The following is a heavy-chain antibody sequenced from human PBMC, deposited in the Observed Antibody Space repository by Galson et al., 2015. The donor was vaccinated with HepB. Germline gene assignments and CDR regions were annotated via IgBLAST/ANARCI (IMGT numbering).Heavy chain of an antibody. D-gene: IGHD6-25*01. V-gene: IGHV5-51*03. J-gene: IGHJ3*02. CDR3: ASPAPENPAADAFDI. CDR1: GYSFTSYW. CDR2: IYPGDSDT. Sequence: QSGAEVKKPGESLKISCKGSGYSFTSYWIGWVRQMPGKGLEWMGIIYPGDSDTRYSPSFQGQVTISADKSISTAYLQWSSLKASDTAMYYCASPAPENPAADAFDIWGQGTMVTVSS.